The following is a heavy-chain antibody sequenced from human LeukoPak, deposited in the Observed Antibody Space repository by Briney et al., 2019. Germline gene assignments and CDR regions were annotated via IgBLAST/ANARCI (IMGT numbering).Heavy chain of an antibody. Sequence: SETLSLTCTVYGGSISSYYWSWIRQPPGKGLEWIGYIYYSGSTNYNPSLKSRVTISVDTTKNQFSLKLSSVTAADTAVYYCARGDFDWLSRFDYWGQGTLVTVSS. CDR3: ARGDFDWLSRFDY. CDR1: GGSISSYY. CDR2: IYYSGST. D-gene: IGHD3-9*01. V-gene: IGHV4-59*01. J-gene: IGHJ4*02.